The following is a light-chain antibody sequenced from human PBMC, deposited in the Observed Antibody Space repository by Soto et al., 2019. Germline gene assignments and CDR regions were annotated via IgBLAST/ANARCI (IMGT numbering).Light chain of an antibody. CDR3: MAWDVSLNAGV. J-gene: IGLJ3*02. CDR2: ANS. CDR1: SFNIGTDT. Sequence: QSVLTQPPSASGTPGQRVTISCSGSSFNIGTDTVNWYQQLPGTAPKLLIYANSVRPSGVPDRFSGSKSGTSASLAISGLQSEDEADYYCMAWDVSLNAGVFGGGTKLTVL. V-gene: IGLV1-44*01.